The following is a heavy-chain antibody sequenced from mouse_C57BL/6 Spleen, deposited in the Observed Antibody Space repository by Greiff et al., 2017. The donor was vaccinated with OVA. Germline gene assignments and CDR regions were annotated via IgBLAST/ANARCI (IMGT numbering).Heavy chain of an antibody. CDR2: INPNNGGT. CDR3: ESYGGLLEVYWYIDV. J-gene: IGHJ1*03. CDR1: GYTFTDYY. V-gene: IGHV1-26*01. Sequence: VQLQQSGPELVKPGASVKISCKASGYTFTDYYMNWVKQSPGKSLEWIGDINPNNGGTSYNQKFKGKATLTVDKSSSTAYMELRSLTSEDSAVYYCESYGGLLEVYWYIDVWGTGTTVTVSS. D-gene: IGHD2-3*01.